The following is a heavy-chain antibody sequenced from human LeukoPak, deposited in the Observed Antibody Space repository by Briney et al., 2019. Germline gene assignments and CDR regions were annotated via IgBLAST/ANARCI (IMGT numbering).Heavy chain of an antibody. CDR1: GGSISSGSYY. J-gene: IGHJ4*02. Sequence: ASETLSLTCTVSGGSISSGSYYWGWVRQPPGKALEWIGNIFYTGSTYYSPSLKSRVTISVDTSKNQFSLKLSSVTAADTAVYYCARRGPLVGATTYFDYWGQGTLVTVSS. D-gene: IGHD1-26*01. V-gene: IGHV4-39*07. CDR3: ARRGPLVGATTYFDY. CDR2: IFYTGST.